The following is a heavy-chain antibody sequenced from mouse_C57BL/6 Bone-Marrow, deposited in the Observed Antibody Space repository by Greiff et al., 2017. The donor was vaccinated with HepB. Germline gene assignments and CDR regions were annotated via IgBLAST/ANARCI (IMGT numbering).Heavy chain of an antibody. D-gene: IGHD1-1*01. Sequence: VQLQQSGPELVKPGASVKISCKASGYSFTDYNMNWVKQSNGKSLEWIGVINPNYGTTSYNQKFKGKATLTVDQSSSTAYMQLNSLTSEDSAVYYCARGGFITTVVAPYWYFDVWGTGTTVTVSS. CDR3: ARGGFITTVVAPYWYFDV. CDR1: GYSFTDYN. V-gene: IGHV1-39*01. J-gene: IGHJ1*03. CDR2: INPNYGTT.